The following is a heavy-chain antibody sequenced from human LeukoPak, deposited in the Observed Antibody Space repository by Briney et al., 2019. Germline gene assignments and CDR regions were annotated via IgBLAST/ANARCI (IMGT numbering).Heavy chain of an antibody. V-gene: IGHV4-61*02. CDR2: IYTSGST. CDR1: GGSISSGNYY. CDR3: ARDPIITIFGVVMEYGMDV. Sequence: SQTLSLTCTVSGGSISSGNYYWSWIPQPAGKGLEWIGRIYTSGSTNYNPSLKSRVTISVDTSKNQFSLKLSSVTAADTTVYYCARDPIITIFGVVMEYGMDVWGQGTTVTVSS. J-gene: IGHJ6*02. D-gene: IGHD3-3*01.